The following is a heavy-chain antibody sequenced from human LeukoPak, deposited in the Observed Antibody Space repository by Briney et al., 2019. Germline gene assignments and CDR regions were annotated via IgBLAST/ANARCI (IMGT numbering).Heavy chain of an antibody. CDR2: IKQDGSEK. CDR1: GFTFSSYW. V-gene: IGHV3-7*03. D-gene: IGHD3-9*01. Sequence: GGSLRLSCAASGFTFSSYWMIWVRQAPGKGLEWVANIKQDGSEKYYVDSVKGRFTISRDNAKNSLYLQMNSLRAEDTAAYYCARGYYDILTGYYKAHYFDYWGQGTLVTVSS. J-gene: IGHJ4*02. CDR3: ARGYYDILTGYYKAHYFDY.